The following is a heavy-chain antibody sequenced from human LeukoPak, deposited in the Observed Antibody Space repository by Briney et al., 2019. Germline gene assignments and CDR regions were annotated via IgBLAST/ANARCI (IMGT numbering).Heavy chain of an antibody. D-gene: IGHD3-22*01. CDR3: ARDPPTDSSGYFDGAFDI. J-gene: IGHJ3*02. CDR1: GGSISSYY. V-gene: IGHV4-59*12. Sequence: PSETLSLTCTVSGGSISSYYWSWIRQPPGKGLEWIGYIYHSGSTYYNPSLKSRVTISVDRSKNQFSLKLSSVTAADTAVYYCARDPPTDSSGYFDGAFDIWGQGTMVTVSS. CDR2: IYHSGST.